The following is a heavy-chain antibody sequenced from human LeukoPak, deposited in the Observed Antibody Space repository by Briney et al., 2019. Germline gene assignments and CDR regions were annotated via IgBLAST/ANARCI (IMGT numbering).Heavy chain of an antibody. CDR2: INHSGST. CDR3: ARGGIAARAIY. J-gene: IGHJ4*02. CDR1: GGSFSGYY. V-gene: IGHV4-34*01. Sequence: SETLSLTCAVYGGSFSGYYWSWIRQPPGKGLEWIGEINHSGSTNYNPSLKSRVTISVDTSKNQFSLKLSSVTAADTAVYYCARGGIAARAIYWGQGTLVTVSS. D-gene: IGHD6-6*01.